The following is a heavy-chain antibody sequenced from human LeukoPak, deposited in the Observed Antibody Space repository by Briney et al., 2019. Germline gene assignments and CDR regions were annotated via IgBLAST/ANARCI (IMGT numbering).Heavy chain of an antibody. J-gene: IGHJ6*02. CDR1: GGTFSIYA. V-gene: IGHV1-69*13. D-gene: IGHD1-7*01. CDR3: ARLELELRRNYYYYYGMDV. CDR2: IIPIFGTA. Sequence: ASVKVSCRASGGTFSIYAISWVRQAPGQGLEWMGGIIPIFGTANYAEKFQGRVTITADESTSKVYMELRRLRSEDTAVYYCARLELELRRNYYYYYGMDVWGQGTTVTVSS.